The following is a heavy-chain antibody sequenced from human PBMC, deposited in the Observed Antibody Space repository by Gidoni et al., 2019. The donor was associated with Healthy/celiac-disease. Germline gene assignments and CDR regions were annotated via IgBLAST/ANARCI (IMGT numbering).Heavy chain of an antibody. CDR1: GFTFSSYA. CDR3: ASTLRYSSSSYYYYYGMDV. CDR2: ISGSGGST. Sequence: EVQLVESGGGLVQPGGSLRLSCAASGFTFSSYAMSWVRQAPGKGLEWVSAISGSGGSTYYADSVKGRFTISRDNSKNTLYLQMNSLRAEDTAVYYCASTLRYSSSSYYYYYGMDVWGQGTTVTVSS. J-gene: IGHJ6*02. D-gene: IGHD6-6*01. V-gene: IGHV3-23*04.